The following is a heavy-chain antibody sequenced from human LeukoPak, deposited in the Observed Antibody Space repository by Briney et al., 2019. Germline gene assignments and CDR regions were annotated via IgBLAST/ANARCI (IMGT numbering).Heavy chain of an antibody. CDR1: GYSFTSYW. CDR2: IYPRDSDT. CDR3: ARHVTTASAARGFDI. Sequence: GESLKISCKGSGYSFTSYWVAWVRHLPGKGLEWMGIIYPRDSDTRYSPSFQGQVTISADKSINTAYLQWSGLKASDTAVYYCARHVTTASAARGFDIWGQGTMVTVSS. D-gene: IGHD1-14*01. V-gene: IGHV5-51*01. J-gene: IGHJ3*02.